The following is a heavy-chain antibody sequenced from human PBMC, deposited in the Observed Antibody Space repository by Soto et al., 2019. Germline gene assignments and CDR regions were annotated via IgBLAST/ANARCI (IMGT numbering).Heavy chain of an antibody. Sequence: GASVKVSCKASGGTFSSYAISWVRQAPGQGLEWMGGIIPIFGTANYAQKFQGRVTITADKSTSTAYMELSSLRSEDTAVYYCATGVRTTPDEYYYYGMDVWGQGTTVTVS. J-gene: IGHJ6*02. CDR2: IIPIFGTA. V-gene: IGHV1-69*06. D-gene: IGHD4-17*01. CDR3: ATGVRTTPDEYYYYGMDV. CDR1: GGTFSSYA.